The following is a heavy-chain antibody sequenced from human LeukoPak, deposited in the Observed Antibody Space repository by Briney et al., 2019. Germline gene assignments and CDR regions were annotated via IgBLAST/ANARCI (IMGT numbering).Heavy chain of an antibody. J-gene: IGHJ4*02. CDR3: AKAYSSYGDFAY. CDR1: GFTFSSYA. Sequence: GGSLTLSCAASGFTFSSYAMHWVRQAPGKGLEWVSAINRSGGSTYYADSVKGRFTISRDKSNNTLYLQMNSLRAEDTAGYYCAKAYSSYGDFAYWGQGTLVTLPS. V-gene: IGHV3-23*01. CDR2: INRSGGST. D-gene: IGHD4-17*01.